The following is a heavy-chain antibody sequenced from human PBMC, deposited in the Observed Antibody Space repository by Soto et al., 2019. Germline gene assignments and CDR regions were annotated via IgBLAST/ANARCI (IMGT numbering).Heavy chain of an antibody. CDR3: AEGDSSGWYFLDY. J-gene: IGHJ4*02. CDR2: ISYDGSNK. D-gene: IGHD6-19*01. Sequence: QVQLVESGGGVVQPGRSLRLSCAASGFTFSSYAMHWVRQAPGKGLEWVAVISYDGSNKYYADSVMGRFTISRDNSKNTLYLQMNSLRAEDTAVYYCAEGDSSGWYFLDYWGQGTLVTVSS. V-gene: IGHV3-30-3*01. CDR1: GFTFSSYA.